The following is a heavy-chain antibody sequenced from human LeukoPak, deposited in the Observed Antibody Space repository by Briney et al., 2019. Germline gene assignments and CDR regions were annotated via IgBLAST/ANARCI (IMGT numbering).Heavy chain of an antibody. CDR3: ARGDDIVVPAVHFDY. CDR2: MFYNGAT. CDR1: GGSISSSDYY. D-gene: IGHD2-2*01. Sequence: SETLSLTCSVSGGSISSSDYYWGWIRQPPGKGLEWIGTMFYNGATKSNPSLSSRVTMSIDTSKNQFSLKLRSVTAADTAVYYCARGDDIVVPAVHFDYWGQGTLVTVSS. J-gene: IGHJ4*02. V-gene: IGHV4-39*07.